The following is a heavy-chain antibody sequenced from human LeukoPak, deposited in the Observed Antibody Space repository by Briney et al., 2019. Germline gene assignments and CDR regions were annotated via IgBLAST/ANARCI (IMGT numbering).Heavy chain of an antibody. D-gene: IGHD6-19*01. Sequence: GESLKISCKGSGYSFTNYWIGWVRQMPGKGLEWMGTIYPGDSDTRYSPSFQAQVTISDEKSISTAHLQWSSLKASDTAMYYCARRVERGSGYDYWGQGTLVTVSS. V-gene: IGHV5-51*01. CDR1: GYSFTNYW. J-gene: IGHJ4*02. CDR3: ARRVERGSGYDY. CDR2: IYPGDSDT.